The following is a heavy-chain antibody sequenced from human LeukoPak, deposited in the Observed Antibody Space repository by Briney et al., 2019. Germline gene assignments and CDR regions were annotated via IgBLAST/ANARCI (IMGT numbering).Heavy chain of an antibody. CDR2: INHSGST. Sequence: SETLSLTCAVYGGSFSGYYWSWIRQPPGKGLEWIGEINHSGSTNYNPSLKSRVTISVDTSKNQFSLKLSSVTAADTAVYYCARVRGYSYGRPPRGFDYWGQGTLVTVSS. CDR1: GGSFSGYY. CDR3: ARVRGYSYGRPPRGFDY. J-gene: IGHJ4*02. V-gene: IGHV4-34*01. D-gene: IGHD5-18*01.